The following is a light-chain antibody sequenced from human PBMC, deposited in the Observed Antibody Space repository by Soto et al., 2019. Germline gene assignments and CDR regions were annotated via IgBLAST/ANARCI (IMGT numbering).Light chain of an antibody. J-gene: IGLJ2*01. CDR1: KLGNKY. V-gene: IGLV3-1*01. CDR3: QAWDSSTEDVV. Sequence: SYELTQPPSVSVSPGQTASITCSRDKLGNKYVCWYQQKPGQSPVVVIYQDSKRPSGIPERFSGSNSGNTATLSISGTQAMDEADYYCQAWDSSTEDVVFGGGTKLTVL. CDR2: QDS.